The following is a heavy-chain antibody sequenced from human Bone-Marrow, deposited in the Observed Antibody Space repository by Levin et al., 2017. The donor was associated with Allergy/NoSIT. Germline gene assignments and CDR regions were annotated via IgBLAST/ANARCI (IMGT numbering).Heavy chain of an antibody. CDR3: ARLNPIVGATVYGMDV. CDR1: GYTFTSYY. CDR2: INPSGGST. Sequence: ASVKVSCKASGYTFTSYYMHWVRQAPGQGLEWMGIINPSGGSTSYAQKFQGRVTMTRDTSTSTVYMELSSLRSEDTAVYYCARLNPIVGATVYGMDVWGQGTTVTVSS. V-gene: IGHV1-46*01. J-gene: IGHJ6*02. D-gene: IGHD1-26*01.